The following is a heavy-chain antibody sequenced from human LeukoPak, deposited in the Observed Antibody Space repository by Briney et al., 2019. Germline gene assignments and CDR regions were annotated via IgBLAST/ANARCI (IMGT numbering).Heavy chain of an antibody. CDR3: ARDSLEEFDY. J-gene: IGHJ4*02. CDR1: GGSISSYY. CDR2: IYYSGST. Sequence: SETLSLTCTVSGGSISSYYWSWIRQPPGKGLEWIGYIYYSGSTYYNPSLKSRVTISVDRSKNQFSLKLSSVTAADTAVYYCARDSLEEFDYWGQGTLVTVSS. D-gene: IGHD1-1*01. V-gene: IGHV4-59*12.